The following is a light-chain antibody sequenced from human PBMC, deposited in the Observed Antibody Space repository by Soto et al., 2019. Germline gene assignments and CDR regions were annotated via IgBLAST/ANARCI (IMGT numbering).Light chain of an antibody. J-gene: IGKJ1*01. CDR1: QSIRSW. CDR3: QQYNSYPWT. Sequence: DIQMTQSPSTLSASVGDRVTISCRASQSIRSWLAWYQQKPGKAPKLLIYKASSLESGVPSRFSGCGSGTEYTLTISSLQPDDFATYYCQQYNSYPWTFGQGTKVEIK. CDR2: KAS. V-gene: IGKV1-5*03.